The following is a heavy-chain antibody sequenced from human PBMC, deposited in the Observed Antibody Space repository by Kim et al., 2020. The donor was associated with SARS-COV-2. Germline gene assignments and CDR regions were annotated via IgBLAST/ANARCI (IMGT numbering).Heavy chain of an antibody. CDR1: GFTFSSYS. V-gene: IGHV3-48*02. CDR2: ISSSSSTI. Sequence: GGSLRLSCAASGFTFSSYSMNWVRQAPGKGLEWVSYISSSSSTIYYADSVKGRFTISRDNAKNSLYLQMNSLRDEDTAVYYCARDSSGYSSSWSLWYYYGMDVWGQGTTVTVSS. D-gene: IGHD6-13*01. CDR3: ARDSSGYSSSWSLWYYYGMDV. J-gene: IGHJ6*02.